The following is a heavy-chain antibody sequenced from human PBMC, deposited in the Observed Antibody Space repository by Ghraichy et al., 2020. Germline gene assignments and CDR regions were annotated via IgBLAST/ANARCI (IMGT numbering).Heavy chain of an antibody. D-gene: IGHD6-19*01. CDR2: IWSDGSHK. CDR3: TRDPPGSGWSFDC. Sequence: GGSRRLSCAASGFDFTTHAMHWVRQAPGKGLEWVAMIWSDGSHKHYPDSVKGRFTIYRDNSKDTVYLEINSLRAEDSAMYYCTRDPPGSGWSFDCWGQGSLVTVSS. J-gene: IGHJ4*02. V-gene: IGHV3-33*01. CDR1: GFDFTTHA.